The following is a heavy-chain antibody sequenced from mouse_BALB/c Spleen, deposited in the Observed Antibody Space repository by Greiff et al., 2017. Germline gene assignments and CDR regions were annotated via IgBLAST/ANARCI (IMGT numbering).Heavy chain of an antibody. V-gene: IGHV5-6-2*01. CDR3: ARLSTAWFAY. Sequence: EVMLVESGGGLVKLGGSLKLSCAASGFTFSSYYMSWVRQTPEKRLELVAAINSNGGSTYYPDTVKGRFTISRDNAKNTLYLQMSSLKSEDTALYYCARLSTAWFAYWGQGTLVTVSA. CDR1: GFTFSSYY. D-gene: IGHD1-1*01. CDR2: INSNGGST. J-gene: IGHJ3*01.